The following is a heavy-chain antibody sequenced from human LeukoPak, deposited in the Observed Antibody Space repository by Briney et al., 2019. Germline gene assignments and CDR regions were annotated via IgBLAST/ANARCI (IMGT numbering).Heavy chain of an antibody. J-gene: IGHJ6*02. V-gene: IGHV3-21*06. Sequence: GGSLRLSCAASKFIFSSYSMNWVRQAPGKGLEWVSYISESSSYTYYADSVKGRFTISRDNAENSLYLQMNSLRAEDTAIYYCARDREAKARIGGMDVWGQGTTVIVS. CDR3: ARDREAKARIGGMDV. CDR1: KFIFSSYS. CDR2: ISESSSYT. D-gene: IGHD5-12*01.